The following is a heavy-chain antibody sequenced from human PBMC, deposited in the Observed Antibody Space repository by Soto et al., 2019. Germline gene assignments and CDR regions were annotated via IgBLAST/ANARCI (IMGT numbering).Heavy chain of an antibody. CDR2: INVGNGNT. V-gene: IGHV1-3*01. J-gene: IGHJ6*02. Sequence: ASVKVSCKASGYTFTSYAMHWVRQAPGQRLEWMGWINVGNGNTKYSQKFQGRVTITRDTSASTAYMELSSLRSEDTAVYYCARVARYYLGMDVWGQGTTVTVSS. CDR3: ARVARYYLGMDV. D-gene: IGHD6-6*01. CDR1: GYTFTSYA.